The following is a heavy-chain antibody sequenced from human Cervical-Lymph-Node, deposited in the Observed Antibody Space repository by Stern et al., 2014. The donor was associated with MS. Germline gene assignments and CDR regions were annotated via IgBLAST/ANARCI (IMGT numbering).Heavy chain of an antibody. Sequence: VQLVASGAEAKAPGASMKVSCRASGYIFTDYYLHWVRQAPGQGLEWLGWINPNSGGTNYAQNFQGRVTMTRDTSISTAYMELRWLGYADTAVYYCARGSGTAYDLRGDYWGQGTLVTVSS. D-gene: IGHD3-3*01. CDR3: ARGSGTAYDLRGDY. CDR2: INPNSGGT. J-gene: IGHJ4*01. V-gene: IGHV1-2*02. CDR1: GYIFTDYY.